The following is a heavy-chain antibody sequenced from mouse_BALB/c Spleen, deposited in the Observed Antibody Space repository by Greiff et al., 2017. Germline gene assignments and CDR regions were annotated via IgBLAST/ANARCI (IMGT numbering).Heavy chain of an antibody. CDR3: AREEEYGNLYYYAMDY. D-gene: IGHD2-10*02. CDR2: IWAGGST. J-gene: IGHJ4*01. V-gene: IGHV2-9*02. Sequence: QVQLKESGPGLVAPSQSLSITCTVSGFSLTSYGVHWVRQPPGKGLEWLGVIWAGGSTNYNSALMSRLSISEDNSKSQVFLKMNSLQTDDTAMYYCAREEEYGNLYYYAMDYWGQGTSVTVSS. CDR1: GFSLTSYG.